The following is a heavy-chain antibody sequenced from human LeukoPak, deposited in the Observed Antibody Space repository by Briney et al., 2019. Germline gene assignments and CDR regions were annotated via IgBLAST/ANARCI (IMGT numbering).Heavy chain of an antibody. CDR1: GFTFNIFS. CDR2: ISSSSSYI. CDR3: ARDAPTTVTTYPDY. V-gene: IGHV3-21*01. J-gene: IGHJ4*02. Sequence: GGSLRLSCEASGFTFNIFSMNWVRQAPGKGLEWVSSISSSSSYIYYADSVKGRFTISRDNAKNSLYLQMNSLRAEDTAVYYCARDAPTTVTTYPDYWGQGTLVTVSS. D-gene: IGHD4-17*01.